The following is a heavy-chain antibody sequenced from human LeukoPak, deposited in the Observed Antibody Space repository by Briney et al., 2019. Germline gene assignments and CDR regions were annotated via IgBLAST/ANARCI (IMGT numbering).Heavy chain of an antibody. V-gene: IGHV4-39*01. Sequence: SETLSLTCTVSGGSISSSSYYWGWIRQPPGKGLEWIVSIYYSGSTYYNPSLKSRVTISVDTSKNQFSLKLSSVTAADTAVYYCARQPQRRIFGVVTHHYYYYMDVWGKGTTVTVSS. CDR3: ARQPQRRIFGVVTHHYYYYMDV. CDR1: GGSISSSSYY. J-gene: IGHJ6*03. CDR2: IYYSGST. D-gene: IGHD3-3*01.